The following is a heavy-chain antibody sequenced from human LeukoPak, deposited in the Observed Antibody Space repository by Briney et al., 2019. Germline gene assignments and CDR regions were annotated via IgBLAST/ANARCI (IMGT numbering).Heavy chain of an antibody. CDR2: ISGSGGST. D-gene: IGHD1-26*01. J-gene: IGHJ6*03. V-gene: IGHV3-23*01. Sequence: GGSLRLSCAASGLTFSSYAMSWVRQAPGKGLEWVSAISGSGGSTYYADSVKGRFTFSRDNSKNTLYLQMNSLRAEDTAVYYCAKGVGATSSYYYYYMDVWGKGTTVTVPS. CDR1: GLTFSSYA. CDR3: AKGVGATSSYYYYYMDV.